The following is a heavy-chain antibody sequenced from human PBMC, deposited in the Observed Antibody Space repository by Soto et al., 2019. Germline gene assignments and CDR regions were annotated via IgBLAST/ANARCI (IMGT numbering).Heavy chain of an antibody. CDR2: IYYSGST. CDR1: GGSISGGDYY. V-gene: IGHV4-30-4*01. Sequence: PSETLSLTCTVSGGSISGGDYYWSWIRQPPGKGREWIGYIYYSGSTYYNPSLKSRFTISVDTSKTHFSLNLSSVTAADTAVYYCARDGHIVVVPAAQYGMDVWGQGTTVTVSS. D-gene: IGHD2-2*01. J-gene: IGHJ6*02. CDR3: ARDGHIVVVPAAQYGMDV.